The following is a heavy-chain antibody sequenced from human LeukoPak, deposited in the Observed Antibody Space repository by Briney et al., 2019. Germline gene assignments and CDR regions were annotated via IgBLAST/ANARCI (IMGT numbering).Heavy chain of an antibody. CDR1: GGSISSYY. V-gene: IGHV4-59*01. D-gene: IGHD2/OR15-2a*01. CDR2: IYYSGST. Sequence: KPSETLSLTCTVSGGSISSYYWSWIRQPPGKGLEWIGYIYYSGSTNYNPSLKSRVTISVDTSKNQFSLKLSSVTAADTAVYYCARLSVIKGVDYWGQGTLVTVSS. CDR3: ARLSVIKGVDY. J-gene: IGHJ4*02.